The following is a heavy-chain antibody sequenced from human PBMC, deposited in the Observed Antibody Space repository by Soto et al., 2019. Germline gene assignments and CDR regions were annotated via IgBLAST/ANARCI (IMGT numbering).Heavy chain of an antibody. Sequence: QVQLVQSGAEVKKPGSSVKVSCKASGGTFSRYGINWVRQAPGHGLEWMGGIIPLFGTANYAQKFQGRVTITADESTSTAHMELRSLRCEDTAVYYCARDYGHDCSGGNCYFYFRGQGTLVTVSS. J-gene: IGHJ4*02. CDR2: IIPLFGTA. V-gene: IGHV1-69*01. CDR3: ARDYGHDCSGGNCYFYF. D-gene: IGHD2-15*01. CDR1: GGTFSRYG.